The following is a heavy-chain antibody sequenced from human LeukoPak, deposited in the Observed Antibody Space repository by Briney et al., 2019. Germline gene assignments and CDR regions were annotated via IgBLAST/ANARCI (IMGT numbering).Heavy chain of an antibody. Sequence: ASVKVSCKASGYTFTGYYMHWVRQAPGQGLEWMGWINPNSGSTKYAQKSQGRVTMTRDTSISTAYMELRSLRSDDTAVYYCARDRSPRQYYDTSDYHGAAEYWGQGTLVTVSS. V-gene: IGHV1-2*02. CDR1: GYTFTGYY. CDR3: ARDRSPRQYYDTSDYHGAAEY. CDR2: INPNSGST. D-gene: IGHD3-22*01. J-gene: IGHJ4*02.